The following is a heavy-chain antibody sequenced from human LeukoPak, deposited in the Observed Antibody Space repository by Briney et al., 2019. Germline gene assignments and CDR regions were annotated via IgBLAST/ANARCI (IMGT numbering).Heavy chain of an antibody. CDR3: ASHKQWQVLFDALDL. CDR2: INPNSGGT. J-gene: IGHJ3*01. D-gene: IGHD6-19*01. Sequence: ASVKVSCKASGYIFSGYYMHWVRQAPGQGLEWMGWINPNSGGTNYAQKFQGRVTMTGDTSISTAYMELSRLRSDDTAVYYCASHKQWQVLFDALDLWGQGTRVTASS. CDR1: GYIFSGYY. V-gene: IGHV1-2*02.